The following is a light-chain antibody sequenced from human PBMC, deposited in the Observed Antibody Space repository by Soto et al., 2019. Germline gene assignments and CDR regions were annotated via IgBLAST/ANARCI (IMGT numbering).Light chain of an antibody. CDR3: QQYNNWPLT. V-gene: IGKV3-15*01. J-gene: IGKJ4*01. CDR2: GAS. CDR1: QSVSSN. Sequence: EIVMTQSPATLSLSPGDRATLSCRASQSVSSNLAWYQQRPGQAPRLIIYGASTRATGIPARFSGSGSGTEFTLTISSLQSEDFAVYYCQQYNNWPLTFGGGTKVEIK.